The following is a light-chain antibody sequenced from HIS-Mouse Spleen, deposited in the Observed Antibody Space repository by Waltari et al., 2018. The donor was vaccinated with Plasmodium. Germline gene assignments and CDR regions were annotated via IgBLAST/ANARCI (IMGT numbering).Light chain of an antibody. V-gene: IGLV1-44*01. CDR2: SNN. Sequence: QSVLTQPPSASGTPGQRVTISCSGSSSNIGSNTVNWYQQRPGTAPKLLIYSNNQLPSGVPDRFSGSKSGTSASLAISGLQSEDEADYYCAAWDDSLNGVVFGGGTKLTVL. J-gene: IGLJ2*01. CDR3: AAWDDSLNGVV. CDR1: SSNIGSNT.